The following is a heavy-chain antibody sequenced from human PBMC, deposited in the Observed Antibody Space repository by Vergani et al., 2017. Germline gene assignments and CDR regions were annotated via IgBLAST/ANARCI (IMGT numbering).Heavy chain of an antibody. J-gene: IGHJ4*02. Sequence: QVQLVQSGAEVKKPGSSVKVSCKASGGTFSSYTISWVRQAPGQGLEWMGRIIPILGIANYARKFQGRVTITADKSTSTAYMELSSLRSEDTAVYYCAREPWDYDYVWGRYREPYFDYWGQGTLVTVSS. D-gene: IGHD3-16*02. CDR2: IIPILGIA. V-gene: IGHV1-69*08. CDR3: AREPWDYDYVWGRYREPYFDY. CDR1: GGTFSSYT.